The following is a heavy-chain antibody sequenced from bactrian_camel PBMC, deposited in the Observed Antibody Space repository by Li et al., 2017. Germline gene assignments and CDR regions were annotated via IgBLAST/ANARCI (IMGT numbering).Heavy chain of an antibody. J-gene: IGHJ4*01. V-gene: IGHV3S40*01. CDR1: GFTFSSYD. D-gene: IGHD3*01. CDR3: AKAEEDADKFYHEYLS. Sequence: VQLVESGGGLVQPGGSLRLSCAASGFTFSSYDMSWVRQAPGKGLEWVSAINSGGGVTYYADSVKGRFTISRDNAKNTLYLQLNSLKTEDTAMYYCAKAEEDADKFYHEYLSWGQGTQVTFS. CDR2: INSGGGVT.